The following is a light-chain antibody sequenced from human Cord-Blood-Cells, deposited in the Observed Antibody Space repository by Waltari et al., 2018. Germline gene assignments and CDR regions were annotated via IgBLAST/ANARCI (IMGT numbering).Light chain of an antibody. Sequence: EIVMTQSPATLSLSPGERATLSRRASQSVSSSYLSWYQQKPGQAPRLLIYGASTRATGIPARFSGSGSGTDFTLTISSLQPEDFAVYYCQQDYNLPYTFGQGTKLEIK. J-gene: IGKJ2*01. CDR3: QQDYNLPYT. CDR1: QSVSSSY. CDR2: GAS. V-gene: IGKV3D-7*01.